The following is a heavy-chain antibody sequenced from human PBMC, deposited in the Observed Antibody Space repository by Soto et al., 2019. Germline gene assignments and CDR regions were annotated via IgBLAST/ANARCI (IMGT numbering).Heavy chain of an antibody. Sequence: ESGGGLVQPGRSLRLSCAASGFTFSDHYMDWVRQAPGKGLEWVGRTKHKREKYTTEYAASVKGRFTISRDDSRNTLYLQLNSLTTEDKDVYYCVCCISGVLHWGQGTLVTVSS. J-gene: IGHJ4*02. CDR1: GFTFSDHY. CDR2: TKHKREKYTT. CDR3: VCCISGVLH. D-gene: IGHD3-3*02. V-gene: IGHV3-72*01.